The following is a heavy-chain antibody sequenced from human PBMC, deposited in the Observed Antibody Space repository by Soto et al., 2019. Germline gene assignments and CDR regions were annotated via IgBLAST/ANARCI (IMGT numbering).Heavy chain of an antibody. J-gene: IGHJ6*02. CDR3: ASLTSWSQEYYYGMDV. Sequence: PGGSLRLSCTASGFTFGDFGMSWFRQAQGKGLGWLSFIRSKGYGGTTESAASVRGIFITSRDDSKSIAYLQMNSRKTEDTALYYCASLTSWSQEYYYGMDVWGQGTTVTVSS. V-gene: IGHV3-49*03. D-gene: IGHD2-2*01. CDR1: GFTFGDFG. CDR2: IRSKGYGGTT.